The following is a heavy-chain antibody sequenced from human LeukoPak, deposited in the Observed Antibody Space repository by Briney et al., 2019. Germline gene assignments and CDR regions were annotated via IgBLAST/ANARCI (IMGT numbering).Heavy chain of an antibody. J-gene: IGHJ5*02. CDR2: INHSGST. Sequence: PSETLSLACAVYGGPFSGYYWSWIRQPPGKGLEWIGDINHSGSTNYNPSLKSRVTISVDTSKNQFSLKLSSVTAADTAVYYCARARSPNRRLLRFLEWFLTGNWFDPWGQGTLVTVSS. D-gene: IGHD3-3*01. CDR1: GGPFSGYY. CDR3: ARARSPNRRLLRFLEWFLTGNWFDP. V-gene: IGHV4-34*01.